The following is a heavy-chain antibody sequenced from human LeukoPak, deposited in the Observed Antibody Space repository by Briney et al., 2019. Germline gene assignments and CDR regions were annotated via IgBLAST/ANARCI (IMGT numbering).Heavy chain of an antibody. V-gene: IGHV1-24*01. CDR2: FDPEDGET. Sequence: ASVKVSCKVSGYTLTELPMHWVRQAPGKGLEWMGGFDPEDGETIYAQKFQGRVTMTEDTSTDTAYMELSSLRSEDTAVYYCATAAPGSSGWYSPHFDYWGQGTLVTVSS. CDR3: ATAAPGSSGWYSPHFDY. D-gene: IGHD6-19*01. CDR1: GYTLTELP. J-gene: IGHJ4*02.